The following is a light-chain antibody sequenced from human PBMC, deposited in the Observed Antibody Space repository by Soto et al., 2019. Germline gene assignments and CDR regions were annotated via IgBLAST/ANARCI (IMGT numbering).Light chain of an antibody. V-gene: IGKV3-15*01. CDR3: QQYHNWLWS. Sequence: EIEMTQSPATLSVSPGERATLSCRASQSVSSNLGWYQQRPGQAPRLLIYGASTRATGIPGRFTGSGSGTEFTLTISSLQSEDFAVYYCQQYHNWLWSFGQGTKVEMK. J-gene: IGKJ1*01. CDR1: QSVSSN. CDR2: GAS.